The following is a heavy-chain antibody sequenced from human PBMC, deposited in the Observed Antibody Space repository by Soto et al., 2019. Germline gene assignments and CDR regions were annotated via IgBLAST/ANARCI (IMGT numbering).Heavy chain of an antibody. CDR2: ISSDGSDK. J-gene: IGHJ4*02. V-gene: IGHV3-30*18. D-gene: IGHD3-22*01. CDR3: AKEPYDSTGFYYSFHH. CDR1: GFTFSSYG. Sequence: QVQLVESGGGVVQPGRSLRLSCAASGFTFSSYGMHWVRQAPGKGLEWGAVISSDGSDKNYADSVKGRFSISRDNSRNTLFLKMNSMRPEDTAVFYCAKEPYDSTGFYYSFHHWGQGTLVTVSS.